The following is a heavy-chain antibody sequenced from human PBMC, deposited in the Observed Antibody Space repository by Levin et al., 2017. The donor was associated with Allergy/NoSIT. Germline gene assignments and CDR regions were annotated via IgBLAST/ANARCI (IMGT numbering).Heavy chain of an antibody. Sequence: SETLSLTCAVYGGSFSGYYWSWIRQPPGKGLEWIGEINHSGSTNYNPSLKSRVTISVDTSKNQFSLKLSSVTAADTAVYYCARSVITFGGVIARFDYWGQGTLVTVSS. CDR1: GGSFSGYY. D-gene: IGHD3-16*02. V-gene: IGHV4-34*01. CDR3: ARSVITFGGVIARFDY. CDR2: INHSGST. J-gene: IGHJ4*02.